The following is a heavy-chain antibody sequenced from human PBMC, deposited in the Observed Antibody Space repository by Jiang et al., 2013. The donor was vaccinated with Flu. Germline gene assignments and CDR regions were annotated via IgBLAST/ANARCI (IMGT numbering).Heavy chain of an antibody. J-gene: IGHJ6*02. CDR1: GDSVSSNSAA. D-gene: IGHD6-13*01. Sequence: AISGDSVSSNSAAWNWIRQSPSRGLEWLGRTYYRSKWYNDYAVSVKSRITINPDTSKNQFSLQLNSVTPEDTAVYYCARDGRAAAAPTDYYYYYYGMDVWGQGTTVTVSS. CDR2: TYYRSKWYN. CDR3: ARDGRAAAAPTDYYYYYYGMDV. V-gene: IGHV6-1*01.